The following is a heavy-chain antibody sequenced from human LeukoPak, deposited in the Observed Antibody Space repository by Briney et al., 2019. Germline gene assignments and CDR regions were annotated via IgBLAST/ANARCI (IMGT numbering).Heavy chain of an antibody. CDR2: IYYSGST. CDR3: ARYKGRYYNDSNFDY. D-gene: IGHD3-22*01. CDR1: GGSISSYY. V-gene: IGHV4-59*01. Sequence: SETLSLTCTVSGGSISSYYWSWIRQPPGKGLEWIGYIYYSGSTNYNPSLKSRVTISVDTSKNQFSLKLSSVTAADTAVYYCARYKGRYYNDSNFDYWGQGTLVTVSS. J-gene: IGHJ4*02.